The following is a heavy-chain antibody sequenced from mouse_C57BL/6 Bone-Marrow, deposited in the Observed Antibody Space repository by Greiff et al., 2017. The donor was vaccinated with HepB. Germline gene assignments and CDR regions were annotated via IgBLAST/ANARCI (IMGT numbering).Heavy chain of an antibody. CDR3: ARWRGYFDL. CDR2: IDPANGNT. J-gene: IGHJ1*03. V-gene: IGHV14-3*01. CDR1: GFNIKNTY. Sequence: EVQLQQSVAELVRPGASVKLSCTASGFNIKNTYMHGVKQRPEQGLEWIGRIDPANGNTKYAPKFQGKATITADTSSNTAYLQLSSLTSEDTAIYYCARWRGYFDLWGKGTTVTVSS.